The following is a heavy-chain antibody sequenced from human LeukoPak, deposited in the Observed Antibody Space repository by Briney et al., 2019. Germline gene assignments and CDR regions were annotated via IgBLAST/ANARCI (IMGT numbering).Heavy chain of an antibody. CDR3: ARGQASFYFGSGSYCFDY. CDR1: GFTFSSYA. J-gene: IGHJ4*02. D-gene: IGHD3-10*01. CDR2: ISGTGGST. Sequence: GGSLRLSCAASGFTFSSYALSWVRQAPGKGLEWVSAISGTGGSTNYADSVKGRFTMSRDNSKNTLYLQMNSLRGEDTAVYYCARGQASFYFGSGSYCFDYWGPGTLVTVSS. V-gene: IGHV3-23*01.